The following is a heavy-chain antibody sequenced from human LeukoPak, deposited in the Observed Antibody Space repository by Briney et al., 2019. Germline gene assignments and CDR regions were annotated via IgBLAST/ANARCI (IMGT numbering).Heavy chain of an antibody. CDR3: ARIYSSGSRYYFDY. D-gene: IGHD6-19*01. Sequence: GGSLRLSCTASGFTLSRYWMSWVRQAPGKGLEWVADIKEDGSRKYYADSVKGRFTISRDNAENSLYLQMNSLRAEDTALYYCARIYSSGSRYYFDYWGQGTLVTVSS. CDR2: IKEDGSRK. J-gene: IGHJ4*02. V-gene: IGHV3-7*02. CDR1: GFTLSRYW.